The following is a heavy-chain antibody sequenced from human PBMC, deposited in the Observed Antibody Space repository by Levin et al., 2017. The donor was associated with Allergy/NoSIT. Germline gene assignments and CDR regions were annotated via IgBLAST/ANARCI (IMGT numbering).Heavy chain of an antibody. CDR1: GFTFRSYS. Sequence: GGSLRLSCAASGFTFRSYSMHWVRQAPGRGLEWLSSISSSSNTKYYADSVKGRFTISRDNAKNSLFLQMNSLRVEDTAVYYCARDRNWNYEIFYYAMDVWGQGTMVTVSS. J-gene: IGHJ6*02. CDR2: ISSSSNTK. CDR3: ARDRNWNYEIFYYAMDV. D-gene: IGHD1-7*01. V-gene: IGHV3-48*01.